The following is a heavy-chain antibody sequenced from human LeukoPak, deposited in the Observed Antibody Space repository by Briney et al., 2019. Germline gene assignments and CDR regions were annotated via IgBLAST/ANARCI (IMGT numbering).Heavy chain of an antibody. CDR2: IYYSGST. D-gene: IGHD2-2*01. CDR1: GGSISSYY. Sequence: SETLSLTCTVSGGSISSYYWSWIRQPPGKGLEWIGYIYYSGSTNYNPSLKSRVTISVDTSKNQFSLKPSSVTAADAAVYYCARAARSRGIVVVPAALDIWGQGTMVTVSS. CDR3: ARAARSRGIVVVPAALDI. J-gene: IGHJ3*02. V-gene: IGHV4-59*01.